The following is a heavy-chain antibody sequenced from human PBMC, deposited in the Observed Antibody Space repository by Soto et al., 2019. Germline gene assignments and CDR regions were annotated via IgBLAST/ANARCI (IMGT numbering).Heavy chain of an antibody. J-gene: IGHJ5*02. Sequence: QVQLVQSGAEVKKPGSSVKVSCKAPGGNFSSNGIRWVRQAPGQGLEFMGGIIPTFGTTNYAHKFRGRVTINADASPGRAYMELGSRTCDDTAVYDCAGASDGEWYNCLDPWGQGTLFTVS. D-gene: IGHD3-3*01. V-gene: IGHV1-69*01. CDR2: IIPTFGTT. CDR1: GGNFSSNG. CDR3: AGASDGEWYNCLDP.